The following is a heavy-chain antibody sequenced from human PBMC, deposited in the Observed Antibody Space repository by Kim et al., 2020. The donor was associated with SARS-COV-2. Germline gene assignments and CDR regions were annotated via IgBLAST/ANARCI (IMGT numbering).Heavy chain of an antibody. J-gene: IGHJ4*02. CDR3: ARHHLMITFGGVIVMGPDY. V-gene: IGHV4-39*01. CDR1: GGSISSSSYY. Sequence: SETLSLTCTVSGGSISSSSYYWGWIRQPPGKVLERIGSIYYSGSTYYNPSLKSRVTISVDTSKNQFSLKLSSVTAADTAVYYCARHHLMITFGGVIVMGPDYWGQGTLVSVSS. D-gene: IGHD3-16*02. CDR2: IYYSGST.